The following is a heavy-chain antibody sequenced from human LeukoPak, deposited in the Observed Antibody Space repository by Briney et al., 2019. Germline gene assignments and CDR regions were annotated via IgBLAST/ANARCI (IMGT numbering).Heavy chain of an antibody. CDR3: ARRAMAYFYMHV. CDR1: GYTFISYD. D-gene: IGHD5-18*01. J-gene: IGHJ6*03. V-gene: IGHV1-8*03. Sequence: ASVKVSCKASGYTFISYDINWMRQATGQGREGMGWMNPNSGNTVYAPKLQDRVTLTRNTSTSTAYMELSSLRSEDTAIYYCARRAMAYFYMHVWGKGTTVTVSS. CDR2: MNPNSGNT.